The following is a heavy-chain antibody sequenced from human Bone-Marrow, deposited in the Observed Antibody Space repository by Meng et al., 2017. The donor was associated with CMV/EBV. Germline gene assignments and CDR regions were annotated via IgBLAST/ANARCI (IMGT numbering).Heavy chain of an antibody. CDR2: MNPNSGNT. J-gene: IGHJ6*02. V-gene: IGHV1-8*01. Sequence: ASVKVSCKASGGTFTSYDINWVRQATGQGLEWMGWMNPNSGNTGYAQKFQGRVTMTRNTSISTAYMELSSLRSEDTAVYYCARGDPKFYYYYGMDVWGQGTTVTVSS. CDR3: ARGDPKFYYYYGMDV. CDR1: GGTFTSYD.